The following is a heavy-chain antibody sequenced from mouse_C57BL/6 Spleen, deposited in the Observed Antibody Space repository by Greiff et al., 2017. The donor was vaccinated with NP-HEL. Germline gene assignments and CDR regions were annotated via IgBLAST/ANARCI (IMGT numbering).Heavy chain of an antibody. V-gene: IGHV5-17*01. CDR2: ISSGSSTI. J-gene: IGHJ1*03. D-gene: IGHD1-1*01. CDR3: ARPNYGSSDWYFDV. CDR1: GFTFSDYG. Sequence: EVKLQESGGGLVKPGGSLKLSCAASGFTFSDYGMHWVRQAPEKGLEWVAYISSGSSTIYYADTVKGRFTISRDNAKNTLFLQMTSLRSEDTAMYYCARPNYGSSDWYFDVWGTGTTVTVSS.